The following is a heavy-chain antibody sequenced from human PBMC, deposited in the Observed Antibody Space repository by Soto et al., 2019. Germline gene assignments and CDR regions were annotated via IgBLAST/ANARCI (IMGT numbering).Heavy chain of an antibody. CDR2: IIPIFGTA. V-gene: IGHV1-69*01. CDR3: ARGPRDEYCSGGSCYPRGSYFDY. Sequence: QVQLVQSGAEVKKPGSSVKVSCKASGGTFSSYAISWVRQAPGQGLDWLGGIIPIFGTANYAQKFQGRVTITADESTSTAYMELSSLRSEDTAVYYCARGPRDEYCSGGSCYPRGSYFDYWGQGTLVTVSS. J-gene: IGHJ4*02. D-gene: IGHD2-15*01. CDR1: GGTFSSYA.